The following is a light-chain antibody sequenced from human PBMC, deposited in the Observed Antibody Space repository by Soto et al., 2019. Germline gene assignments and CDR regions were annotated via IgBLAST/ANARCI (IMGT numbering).Light chain of an antibody. Sequence: SALTQPASVSGAAGQATTISCTGTSSEVGGYNYVSWYQHHPGKAPKLMIYDISNRPSGVSNRFSGSKSGNTASLIISGLQAEDEADYYCSSYTSSSTLSTYVFGTGTKVTVL. J-gene: IGLJ1*01. V-gene: IGLV2-14*03. CDR3: SSYTSSSTLSTYV. CDR1: SSEVGGYNY. CDR2: DIS.